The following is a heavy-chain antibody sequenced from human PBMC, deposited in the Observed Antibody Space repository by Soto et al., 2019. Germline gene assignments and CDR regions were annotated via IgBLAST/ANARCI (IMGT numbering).Heavy chain of an antibody. V-gene: IGHV4-34*01. CDR3: ARDRYYDWWSGYSRANYGMDV. CDR2: INHSGST. D-gene: IGHD3-3*01. J-gene: IGHJ6*02. Sequence: QVQLQQWGAGLLKPSETLSLTCAVYGGSFSGYYWSWIRQPPGKGLEWIGEINHSGSTNYNPSLKSRGTTSVDTSKNQFSLKLSSVTAADTAVYYCARDRYYDWWSGYSRANYGMDVWGQGTTVTVSS. CDR1: GGSFSGYY.